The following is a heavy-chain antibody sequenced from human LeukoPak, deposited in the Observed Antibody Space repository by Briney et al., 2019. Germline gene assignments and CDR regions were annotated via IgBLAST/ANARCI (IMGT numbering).Heavy chain of an antibody. CDR2: INSNTGGT. CDR3: ARGRATVTTLSGMDV. J-gene: IGHJ6*02. D-gene: IGHD4-17*01. V-gene: IGHV1-2*04. Sequence: ASVKVSCKASGYTFIGYYMHWVRQAPGQGLEWMGWINSNTGGTNYAQKFQGWVTMTRDTSISTAYMELSRLRSDGTAVYYCARGRATVTTLSGMDVWGQGTTVTVSS. CDR1: GYTFIGYY.